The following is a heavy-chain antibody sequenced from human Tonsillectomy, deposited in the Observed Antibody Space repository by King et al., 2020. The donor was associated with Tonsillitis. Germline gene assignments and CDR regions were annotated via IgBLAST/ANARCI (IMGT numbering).Heavy chain of an antibody. CDR3: TRSETGVFDY. D-gene: IGHD7-27*01. CDR1: GFTFSGSA. J-gene: IGHJ4*02. CDR2: IRSKANSYAT. V-gene: IGHV3-73*01. Sequence: QLVQSGGGLVQPGGSLKLSGAASGFTFSGSAMHWVRQASGKGLEWVGRIRSKANSYATAYAASGKGRFTISRDDSKNTAYLQMNSLKTEDTAVYYCTRSETGVFDYWGQETLVTVSS.